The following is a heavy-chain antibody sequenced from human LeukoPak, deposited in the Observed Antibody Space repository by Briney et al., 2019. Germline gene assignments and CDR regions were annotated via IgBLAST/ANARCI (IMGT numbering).Heavy chain of an antibody. Sequence: SETLSLTCTVSGGAIWSHYWNWIRQPAGKGLEWIGRIYSSGYTNDNPFLKSRITMSVDMSKNQFSLRLNSVTAADTAVYYCARGEHSVDSWGQGMLVTVSS. CDR1: GGAIWSHY. D-gene: IGHD1/OR15-1a*01. CDR2: IYSSGYT. J-gene: IGHJ4*02. V-gene: IGHV4-4*07. CDR3: ARGEHSVDS.